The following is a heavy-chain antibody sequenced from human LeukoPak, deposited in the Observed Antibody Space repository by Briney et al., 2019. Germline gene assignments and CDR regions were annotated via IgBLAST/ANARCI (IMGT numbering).Heavy chain of an antibody. D-gene: IGHD4-11*01. CDR2: ITHTGFT. Sequence: SETLSLTSAVYGGSLSGYYWSWSRQPPGEGLEWSGEITHTGFTNYNPSLESRVVISVDTYNNHFSLKARSVAAADAAVYYCASRHIYSNYVDYWGQGTLVTVSS. J-gene: IGHJ4*02. CDR1: GGSLSGYY. V-gene: IGHV4-34*01. CDR3: ASRHIYSNYVDY.